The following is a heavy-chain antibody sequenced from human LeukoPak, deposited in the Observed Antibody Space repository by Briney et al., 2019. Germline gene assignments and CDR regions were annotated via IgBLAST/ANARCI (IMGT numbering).Heavy chain of an antibody. CDR3: ARPRLRIFYYYMDV. CDR1: DYSISSGYY. Sequence: PSETLSLTCTVSDYSISSGYYWGWIRQPPGKGLECIGSIYHSGSTYYNPSLKSRVTISVDTSKNQFSLKLSSVTAADTAVYYCARPRLRIFYYYMDVWGKGTTVTISS. V-gene: IGHV4-38-2*02. CDR2: IYHSGST. D-gene: IGHD4-17*01. J-gene: IGHJ6*03.